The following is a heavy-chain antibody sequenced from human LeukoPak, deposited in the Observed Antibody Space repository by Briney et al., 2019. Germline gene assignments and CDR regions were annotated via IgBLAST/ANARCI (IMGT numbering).Heavy chain of an antibody. CDR3: ARDSCSGGSCFSDY. V-gene: IGHV3-33*01. D-gene: IGHD2-15*01. CDR2: IWYDGSNK. Sequence: GGSLRLSCAASGFTFSSYGMHWVRQAPGKGLEWVAVIWYDGSNKYYADSVKGRFTISRDNSKNTLYLQMNSLRAEDTAVYYCARDSCSGGSCFSDYWGQGTLVTVSS. J-gene: IGHJ4*02. CDR1: GFTFSSYG.